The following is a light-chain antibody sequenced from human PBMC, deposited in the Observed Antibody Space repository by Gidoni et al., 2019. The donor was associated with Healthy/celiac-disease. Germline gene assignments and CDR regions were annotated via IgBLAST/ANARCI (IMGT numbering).Light chain of an antibody. V-gene: IGLV3-19*01. CDR2: GIN. CDR1: SLRSYY. J-gene: IGLJ3*02. CDR3: NSRDSSGNHLV. Sequence: SSELTQDPAVSVALGQTVRITCQGDSLRSYYASWYQQKPGQAPVLVVYGINTRPSGIPDRFSGSSSGNTASLTITGAQAEDEADYYCNSRDSSGNHLVFGGGTKLTVL.